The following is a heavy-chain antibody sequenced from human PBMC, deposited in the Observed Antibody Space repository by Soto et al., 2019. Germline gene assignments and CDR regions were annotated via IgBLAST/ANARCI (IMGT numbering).Heavy chain of an antibody. CDR2: IYYSGST. CDR3: ARGKGYCSGGSCYSFDY. V-gene: IGHV4-31*03. CDR1: GGSISSGGYY. D-gene: IGHD2-15*01. Sequence: QVQLQESGPGLVKPSQTLSLTCTVSGGSISSGGYYWSWIRQHPGKGLEWIGYIYYSGSTYYNPSLKSRVTISVDTSKNQFSLKLSSVTAADTAVYYCARGKGYCSGGSCYSFDYWGQGTLVTVSS. J-gene: IGHJ4*02.